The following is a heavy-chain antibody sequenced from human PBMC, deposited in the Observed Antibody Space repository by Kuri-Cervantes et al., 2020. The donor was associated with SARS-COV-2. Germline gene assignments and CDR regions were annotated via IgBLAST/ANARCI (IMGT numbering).Heavy chain of an antibody. CDR2: IIPILGIA. V-gene: IGHV1-69*04. CDR3: AREYGSSWYARPDYYYGMDV. CDR1: GGTFSSYA. J-gene: IGHJ6*02. D-gene: IGHD6-13*01. Sequence: SVKVSCKASGGTFSSYAISWVRQAPGQGLEWMGRIIPILGIANYAQKFQGRVTITADKSTSTAYMELSSLRSEDTAVYYCAREYGSSWYARPDYYYGMDVWGQGTTVTDSS.